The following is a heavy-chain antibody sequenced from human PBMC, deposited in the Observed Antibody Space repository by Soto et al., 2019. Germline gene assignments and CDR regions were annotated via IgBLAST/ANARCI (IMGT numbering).Heavy chain of an antibody. J-gene: IGHJ4*02. CDR3: AGTYYHDSRTYYYLGY. CDR1: GFTISSNY. D-gene: IGHD3-22*01. V-gene: IGHV3-53*01. Sequence: GGSLRLSCAASGFTISSNYMSWVRQAPGKGLEWVSVIYSAGSTYYADSVKVRFTISRDNSKNTLYLQMNSLRAEDTAVYYCAGTYYHDSRTYYYLGYWGQGTLVTVSS. CDR2: IYSAGST.